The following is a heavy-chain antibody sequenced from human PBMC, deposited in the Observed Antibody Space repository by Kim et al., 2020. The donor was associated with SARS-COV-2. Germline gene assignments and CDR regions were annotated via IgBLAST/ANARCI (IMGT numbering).Heavy chain of an antibody. CDR2: ISWNSGSI. CDR1: GFTFDDYA. CDR3: AKDDSSGYRPLYYFDY. Sequence: GGSRRLSCAASGFTFDDYAMHWVRQAPGKGLEWVAGISWNSGSIGYADSVKGRFTISRDNAKNSLYLQMNSLRAEDTALYYCAKDDSSGYRPLYYFDYWGQGTLVTVPS. V-gene: IGHV3-9*01. J-gene: IGHJ4*02. D-gene: IGHD3-22*01.